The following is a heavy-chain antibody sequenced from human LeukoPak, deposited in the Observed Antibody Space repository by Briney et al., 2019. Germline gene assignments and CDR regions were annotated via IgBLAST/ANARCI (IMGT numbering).Heavy chain of an antibody. CDR1: GGSISSYY. Sequence: SDTLSLTCTVSGGSISSYYWSWIRQPPGKGLEWIGYIYYSGSTNYNPSLKRRVTISVDTSKNQFSLKVSCVTAADAAVYYCGRGFVRLGIYYFDYWGQGTLVTVSS. V-gene: IGHV4-59*07. J-gene: IGHJ4*02. D-gene: IGHD7-27*01. CDR3: GRGFVRLGIYYFDY. CDR2: IYYSGST.